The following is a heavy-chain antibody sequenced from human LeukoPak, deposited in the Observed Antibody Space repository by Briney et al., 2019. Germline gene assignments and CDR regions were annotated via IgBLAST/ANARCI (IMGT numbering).Heavy chain of an antibody. J-gene: IGHJ4*02. CDR3: ARDYLFGELKG. CDR1: GFTFSSHW. Sequence: PGGSLRLSCAASGFTFSSHWMSWVRQAPGKGLEWVANIKQDGSEKYYVDSVKGRFTISRDNAKNSLYLQMNSLRAEDTAVYYCARDYLFGELKGWGQGTLATVSS. CDR2: IKQDGSEK. D-gene: IGHD3-10*02. V-gene: IGHV3-7*01.